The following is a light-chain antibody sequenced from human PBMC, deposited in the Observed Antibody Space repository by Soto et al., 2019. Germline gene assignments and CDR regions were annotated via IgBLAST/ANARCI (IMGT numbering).Light chain of an antibody. CDR1: QSVSSY. CDR3: QQRSNWPWT. J-gene: IGKJ1*01. CDR2: DAS. Sequence: EIVLTHSPATLSLSPCERATLSSRASQSVSSYLAWFQQTPGQAPRLLIYDASNRATGIPARFSGSGSGTDFTLTISSLEPEDFAVYYCQQRSNWPWTFGQGTKVDIK. V-gene: IGKV3-11*01.